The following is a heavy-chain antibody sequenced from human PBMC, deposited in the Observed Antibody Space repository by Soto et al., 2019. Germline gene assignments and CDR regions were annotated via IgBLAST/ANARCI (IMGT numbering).Heavy chain of an antibody. Sequence: ASVKVSCKASGYTFTGYYMHWVRQAPGQGLEWMGWINPNSGGTNYAQKFQGRVTMTRDTSISTAHMELSRLRSDDTAVYYCARDGVWFGQFFDYWGQGALVTVSS. CDR1: GYTFTGYY. CDR3: ARDGVWFGQFFDY. J-gene: IGHJ4*02. V-gene: IGHV1-2*02. CDR2: INPNSGGT. D-gene: IGHD3-10*01.